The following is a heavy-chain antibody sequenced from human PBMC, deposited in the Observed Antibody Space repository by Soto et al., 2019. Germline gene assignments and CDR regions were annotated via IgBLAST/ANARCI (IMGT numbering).Heavy chain of an antibody. V-gene: IGHV4-59*08. CDR3: ARPNSTSWHSRLGY. CDR1: GGSISSYY. Sequence: SETLSLTCTVSGGSISSYYWSWIRQPPGKGLDWIGYIYYSGSTNYTPSLKSRLTISVDTSKNQFSLTLSSLTAADPAAYYCARPNSTSWHSRLGYWGKGTLVTVS. D-gene: IGHD6-13*01. CDR2: IYYSGST. J-gene: IGHJ4*02.